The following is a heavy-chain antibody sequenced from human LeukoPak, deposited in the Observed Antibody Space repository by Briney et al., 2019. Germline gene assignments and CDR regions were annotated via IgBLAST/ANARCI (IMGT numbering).Heavy chain of an antibody. CDR2: ISYDGSNK. Sequence: PGGSLRLSCAASGFTFSSYGMHWVRQAPGKGLEWVAVISYDGSNKYYADSVKGRFTISRDNSKNTLYLQMNSLRAEDTAVYYCARDNSRNGPRAMDVWGQGTTVTVSS. V-gene: IGHV3-30*03. CDR1: GFTFSSYG. J-gene: IGHJ6*02. D-gene: IGHD1-14*01. CDR3: ARDNSRNGPRAMDV.